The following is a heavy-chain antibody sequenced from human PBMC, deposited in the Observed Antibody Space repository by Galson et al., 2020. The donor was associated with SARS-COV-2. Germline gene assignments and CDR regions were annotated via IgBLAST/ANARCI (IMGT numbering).Heavy chain of an antibody. CDR1: GGTFSSFA. CDR2: IIPLFGTT. Sequence: SVKVSCKASGGTFSSFALNWVRQAPGRGLEWMGGIIPLFGTTNYAQKFRGRVTITADESTGTAFMELNSLRSEDTALYYCARGRDIVVTPADDHDAFDVWGQGTMVTVSS. CDR3: ARGRDIVVTPADDHDAFDV. V-gene: IGHV1-69*13. D-gene: IGHD2-2*01. J-gene: IGHJ3*01.